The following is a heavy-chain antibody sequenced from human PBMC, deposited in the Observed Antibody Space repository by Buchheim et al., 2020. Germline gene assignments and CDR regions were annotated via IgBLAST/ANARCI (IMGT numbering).Heavy chain of an antibody. CDR2: INPNSGGT. CDR3: ARDSVPATAYTRGRETGDFDY. CDR1: GYTFTGYY. V-gene: IGHV1-2*04. Sequence: QVQLVQSGAEVKKPGASVKVSCKASGYTFTGYYMHWVRQAPGQGLEWMGWINPNSGGTNYAQKFQGWVTMTRDTSISTAYMELSRLRSDDTAVYYCARDSVPATAYTRGRETGDFDYWGQGTL. D-gene: IGHD2-2*01. J-gene: IGHJ4*02.